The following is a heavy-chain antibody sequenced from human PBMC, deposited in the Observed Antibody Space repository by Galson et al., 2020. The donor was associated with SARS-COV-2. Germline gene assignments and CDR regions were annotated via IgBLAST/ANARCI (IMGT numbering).Heavy chain of an antibody. CDR2: ISSSGGNT. CDR1: GFTFSIYV. J-gene: IGHJ5*02. Sequence: GESLKISCAASGFTFSIYVMTWVRQSPGKGLEWVSTISSSGGNTYYADSVRGRFTISRDNFKNTLYLQMNSLAAEDTATYYCAKDVEGAFVVVPCARKSEENWLGPWGRGTLVTVSS. CDR3: AKDVEGAFVVVPCARKSEENWLGP. V-gene: IGHV3-23*01. D-gene: IGHD2-2*01.